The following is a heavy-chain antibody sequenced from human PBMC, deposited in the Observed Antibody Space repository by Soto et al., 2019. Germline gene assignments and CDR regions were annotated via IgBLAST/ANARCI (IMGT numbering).Heavy chain of an antibody. V-gene: IGHV3-30*04. CDR3: ARDGNWGVHLDY. CDR1: GFTFSSSA. J-gene: IGHJ4*02. D-gene: IGHD7-27*01. Sequence: QVQLVESGGGVVQPGRSLRLSCAASGFTFSSSAMHWVRQAPGKGLEWVAVISYDAKHKYYADSVKGRFTISRDNSKNTLYLQRDSLRAEDTAVYDCARDGNWGVHLDYWGQGTLVTVSS. CDR2: ISYDAKHK.